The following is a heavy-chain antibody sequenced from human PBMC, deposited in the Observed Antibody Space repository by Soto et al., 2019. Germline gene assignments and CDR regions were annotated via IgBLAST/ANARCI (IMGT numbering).Heavy chain of an antibody. CDR2: IYYSGST. J-gene: IGHJ6*03. Sequence: SETLSLTCTVSGGSISSYYWSWIRQPPGKGLEWIGYIYYSGSTNYNPSLKSRVTISVDTSKNQFSLKLSSVTAADTAVYYCARQGNYGDYVGSYYYYYMDVWGKGTTVTVSS. D-gene: IGHD4-17*01. CDR3: ARQGNYGDYVGSYYYYYMDV. V-gene: IGHV4-59*08. CDR1: GGSISSYY.